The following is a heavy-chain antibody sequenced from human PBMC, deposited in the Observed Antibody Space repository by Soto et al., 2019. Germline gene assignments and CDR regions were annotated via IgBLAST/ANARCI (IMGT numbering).Heavy chain of an antibody. CDR3: AKDGDTNIVGNYFDY. D-gene: IGHD5-12*01. Sequence: EVQLLESGGGLVQPGGSLRLSCAASGFTFSNYAINWVRQAPGKGLEWVSAISGSGGFTYYADSVKGRFTISRDNSKNTLFLQMNSLRAEDTAVFYCAKDGDTNIVGNYFDYWGQGTLVTVSS. CDR2: ISGSGGFT. J-gene: IGHJ4*02. V-gene: IGHV3-23*01. CDR1: GFTFSNYA.